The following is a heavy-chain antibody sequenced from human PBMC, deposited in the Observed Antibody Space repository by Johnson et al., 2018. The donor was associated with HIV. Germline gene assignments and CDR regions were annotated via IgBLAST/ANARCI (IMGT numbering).Heavy chain of an antibody. Sequence: QVQLVESGGGLVKPGGSLRLSCSASVFTFSNSGMHWVRQAPGKWLDWVAAVWYDGSNKYYANSVKGRFTISRDNSENKMYLQMNRLRADDTAVYFCTKDRTNWGYDAFDIWGQGTMVTVSS. D-gene: IGHD7-27*01. CDR3: TKDRTNWGYDAFDI. V-gene: IGHV3-33*06. CDR2: VWYDGSNK. CDR1: VFTFSNSG. J-gene: IGHJ3*02.